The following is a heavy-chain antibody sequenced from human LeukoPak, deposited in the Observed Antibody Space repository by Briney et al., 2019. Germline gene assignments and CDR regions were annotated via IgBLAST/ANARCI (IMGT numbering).Heavy chain of an antibody. V-gene: IGHV3-23*01. CDR3: AKGPSVWGSFPRLDY. D-gene: IGHD3-16*01. CDR2: ISGSGGST. Sequence: GGSLRLSCAASGFTFSSYAMSWVRQAPGKGLEWVSAISGSGGSTYYADSVKGRFTISRDNSKNTLYLQMNSLGAEDTAAYYCAKGPSVWGSFPRLDYWGQGTLVTVSS. CDR1: GFTFSSYA. J-gene: IGHJ4*02.